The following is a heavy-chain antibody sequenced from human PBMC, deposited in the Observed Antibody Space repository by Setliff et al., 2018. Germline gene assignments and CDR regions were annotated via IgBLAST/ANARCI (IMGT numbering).Heavy chain of an antibody. CDR1: GGSISSYY. CDR3: ARSFSRREKFLLDY. CDR2: IYIGGSA. V-gene: IGHV4-4*07. J-gene: IGHJ4*02. Sequence: KPSETLSLTCTVSGGSISSYYWSWIRQPAGKGLEWIGHIYIGGSANYNPSLKSRVTMSMDTSKNQFSLKVSSVTAADTAVYYCARSFSRREKFLLDYWGQGALVTVSS.